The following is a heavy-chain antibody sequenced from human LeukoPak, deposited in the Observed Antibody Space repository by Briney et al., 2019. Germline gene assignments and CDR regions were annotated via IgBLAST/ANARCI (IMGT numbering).Heavy chain of an antibody. CDR1: GFTFSSYG. D-gene: IGHD1-26*01. Sequence: GRSLRLSCAASGFTFSSYGMHWVRQAPGKGLEWVSAISGSGGSTYYADSVKGRFTISRDNSKNTLYVQMNSLRAEDTAVYYCAKDPLPYSGSYYPFDYWGQGTLVTVSS. V-gene: IGHV3-23*01. CDR2: ISGSGGST. CDR3: AKDPLPYSGSYYPFDY. J-gene: IGHJ4*02.